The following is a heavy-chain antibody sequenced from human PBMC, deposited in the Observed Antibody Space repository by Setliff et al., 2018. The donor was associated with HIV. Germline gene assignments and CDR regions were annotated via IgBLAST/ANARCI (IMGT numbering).Heavy chain of an antibody. CDR1: GGSISSYY. CDR2: IHTSGST. Sequence: PSETLSLTCSVSGGSISSYYWSWIRQPAGRGLEWIGHIHTSGSTNYNPSLKSRVTISIDTSKNQFSLKLRSATATDTALYYCARVSSSYYFLGAFDSWGQGTLVTVS. D-gene: IGHD6-13*01. CDR3: ARVSSSYYFLGAFDS. J-gene: IGHJ4*02. V-gene: IGHV4-4*07.